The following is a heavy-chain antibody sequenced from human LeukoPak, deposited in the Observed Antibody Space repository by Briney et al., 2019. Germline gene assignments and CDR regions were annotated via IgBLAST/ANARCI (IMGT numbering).Heavy chain of an antibody. CDR1: GYTFINYW. CDR2: IYPDDSDI. D-gene: IGHD2-2*01. Sequence: GESLKISCQTSGYTFINYWIGWVRQMPGKGLEWMGIIYPDDSDIKYSPSFQGQVTISADKSISTAYLQWSSLQASDTAMYYCARAIGTSQFYFYYGMDVWGQGATVTVSS. V-gene: IGHV5-51*01. J-gene: IGHJ6*02. CDR3: ARAIGTSQFYFYYGMDV.